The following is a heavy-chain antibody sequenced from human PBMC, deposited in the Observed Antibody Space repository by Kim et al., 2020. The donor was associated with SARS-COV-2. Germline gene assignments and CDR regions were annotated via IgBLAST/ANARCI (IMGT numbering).Heavy chain of an antibody. D-gene: IGHD3-10*01. CDR2: IRSNTYGGTS. CDR1: GFTFPDYT. Sequence: GGSLRLSCTASGFTFPDYTMTWFRQAPGKGLECVGFIRSNTYGGTSEYAACVKGRFTISRDDSKTIAYLQMNSLKPEDTAVYYCTRGGSGMNWGQGTLVTVSS. J-gene: IGHJ4*02. V-gene: IGHV3-49*03. CDR3: TRGGSGMN.